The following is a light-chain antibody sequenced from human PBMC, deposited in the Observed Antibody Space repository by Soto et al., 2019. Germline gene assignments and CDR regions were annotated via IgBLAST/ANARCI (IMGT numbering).Light chain of an antibody. CDR3: QSYDSSLSRV. CDR1: SSNIGAGYD. V-gene: IGLV1-40*01. Sequence: QSVLTQPPSVSVAPGQRVTISCTGSSSNIGAGYDVHWYQQLPGTAPKLLIYGNSNRPSGVPDRFSGSKSGTSASLAITGLQAEDEADYYGQSYDSSLSRVFGGGTKLTVL. J-gene: IGLJ2*01. CDR2: GNS.